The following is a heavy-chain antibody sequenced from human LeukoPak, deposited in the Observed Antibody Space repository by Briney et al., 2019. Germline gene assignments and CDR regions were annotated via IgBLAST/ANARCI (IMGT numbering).Heavy chain of an antibody. J-gene: IGHJ4*02. D-gene: IGHD3-10*01. CDR1: GDSISSSSYY. V-gene: IGHV4-39*07. Sequence: SETLSLTCTVSGDSISSSSYYWGWIGQPPGKALAWIGSIYYSGSTYYNPSLKSRVTISVDTSKNQFSLKLSSVTAADTAVYYCASMVRGVIIEHDYWGQGTLVTVSS. CDR2: IYYSGST. CDR3: ASMVRGVIIEHDY.